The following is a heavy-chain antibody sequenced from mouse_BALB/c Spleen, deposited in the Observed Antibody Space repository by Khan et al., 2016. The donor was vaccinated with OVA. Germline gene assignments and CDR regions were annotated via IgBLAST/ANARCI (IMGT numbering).Heavy chain of an antibody. CDR3: ARDGNYAHWYFDV. Sequence: EVELVESGGGLVRPGGSLKLSCAASGFSFTSYTMSWVRQTPEKRLEWVATISSGSTYTYYPDSVKGRFTISRDNAKNTLYLQMSSQRSADTAMYYCARDGNYAHWYFDVWGAGTTGTVSS. D-gene: IGHD2-1*01. V-gene: IGHV5-6-4*01. J-gene: IGHJ1*01. CDR2: ISSGSTYT. CDR1: GFSFTSYT.